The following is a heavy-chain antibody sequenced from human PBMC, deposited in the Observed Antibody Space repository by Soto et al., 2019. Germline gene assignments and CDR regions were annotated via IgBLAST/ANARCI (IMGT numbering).Heavy chain of an antibody. Sequence: ASVKVSCKVSGYTLTELSMHWVRQAPGKGPEWMGGFDPEDGETIYAQKFQGRVTMTEDTSTDTAYMELSSLRSEDTAVYYCARDGGGYCSSTSCLRDNWFDPWGQGTLVTVSS. D-gene: IGHD2-2*01. CDR3: ARDGGGYCSSTSCLRDNWFDP. CDR2: FDPEDGET. CDR1: GYTLTELS. J-gene: IGHJ5*02. V-gene: IGHV1-24*01.